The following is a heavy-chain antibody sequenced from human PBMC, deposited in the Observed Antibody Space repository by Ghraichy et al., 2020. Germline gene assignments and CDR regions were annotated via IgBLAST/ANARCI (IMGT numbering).Heavy chain of an antibody. CDR3: ARRRGQYWSGQQEPFDF. Sequence: SETLSLTCTVSGGSVSSTTNCWGWIRQPPGKGLEWIGSMYYSGSTYYNPSLKGRVTISVDTSKNQVSLKLSSVTAADTAVYYCARRRGQYWSGQQEPFDFWGQGTLVTVAS. D-gene: IGHD2-15*01. J-gene: IGHJ4*02. CDR1: GGSVSSTTNC. CDR2: MYYSGST. V-gene: IGHV4-39*01.